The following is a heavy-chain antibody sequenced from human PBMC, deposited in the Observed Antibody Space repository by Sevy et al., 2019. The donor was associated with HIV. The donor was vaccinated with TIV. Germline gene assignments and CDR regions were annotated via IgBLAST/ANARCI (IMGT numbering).Heavy chain of an antibody. J-gene: IGHJ4*02. CDR3: AREGGYSSSWYGRGGESDY. CDR2: INSDGSST. D-gene: IGHD6-13*01. V-gene: IGHV3-74*01. Sequence: GGSLRLSCAASGFTFSSYWMHWVRQAPGKGLVWVSRINSDGSSTSYADSVKGRFTISRDNAKNTLYLQMNSLRAEDTAVYYWAREGGYSSSWYGRGGESDYWGQGTLVTVSS. CDR1: GFTFSSYW.